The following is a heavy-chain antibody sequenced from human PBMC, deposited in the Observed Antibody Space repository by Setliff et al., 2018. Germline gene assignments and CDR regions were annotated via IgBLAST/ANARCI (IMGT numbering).Heavy chain of an antibody. D-gene: IGHD5-18*01. CDR1: GFTFKTYS. V-gene: IGHV1-18*01. Sequence: ASVKVSCKASGFTFKTYSFSWIRQAPGQGLEWVGWISGYNGNTIYAQNFQGRVTMTTDASTNTAYMELRCLGSDDTAVYYCATFRGYTYGYDYWGQGTLVTVSS. J-gene: IGHJ4*02. CDR3: ATFRGYTYGYDY. CDR2: ISGYNGNT.